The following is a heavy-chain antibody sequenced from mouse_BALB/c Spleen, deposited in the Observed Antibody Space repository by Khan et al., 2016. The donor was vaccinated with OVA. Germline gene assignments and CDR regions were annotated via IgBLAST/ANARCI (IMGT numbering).Heavy chain of an antibody. V-gene: IGHV5-6*01. CDR3: AGHLTGSFAY. CDR1: GFTFSSYS. D-gene: IGHD4-1*01. Sequence: VQLKESGGDLVKPGGSLKLSCAASGFTFSSYSISWVRQTPHKRLEWVASISSGGDYTYYPDSVKGRFTISRDNAKNTLYLQMSNHKSEDTAMYYCAGHLTGSFAYWGQGTLVTVSA. CDR2: ISSGGDYT. J-gene: IGHJ3*01.